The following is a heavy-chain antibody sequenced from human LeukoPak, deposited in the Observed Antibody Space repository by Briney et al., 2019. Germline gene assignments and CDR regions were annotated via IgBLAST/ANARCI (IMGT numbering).Heavy chain of an antibody. D-gene: IGHD3-16*01. V-gene: IGHV4-39*07. CDR1: GGSLISTDHH. Sequence: SETLSLTCVVSGGSLISTDHHWGWIRQTPGKGLERIGSMSHSGTTYYNPSLMSRVTMSVDTSKNYFSLQLSSVTAADTAVYFCASDWAPGQGRMFDHWGQGTLVTVSS. J-gene: IGHJ4*02. CDR3: ASDWAPGQGRMFDH. CDR2: MSHSGTT.